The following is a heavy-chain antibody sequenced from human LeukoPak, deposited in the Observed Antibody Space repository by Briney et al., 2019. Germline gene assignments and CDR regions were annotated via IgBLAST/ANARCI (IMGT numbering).Heavy chain of an antibody. CDR3: AREKLIVEGDFGIFDY. J-gene: IGHJ4*02. V-gene: IGHV1-2*02. CDR2: INPNSGGT. D-gene: IGHD2-21*01. CDR1: GYTFTGYY. Sequence: GASVKVSCKASGYTFTGYYMHWVRQAPGQGLEWMGWINPNSGGTNYAQKFQGRVTMTRDTSISTAYMELSRLGCDDTAVYYCAREKLIVEGDFGIFDYWGQGTLVTVSS.